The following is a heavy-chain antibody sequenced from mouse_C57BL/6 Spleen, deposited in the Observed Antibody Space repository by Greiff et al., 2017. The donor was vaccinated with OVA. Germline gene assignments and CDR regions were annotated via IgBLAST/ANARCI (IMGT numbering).Heavy chain of an antibody. J-gene: IGHJ2*01. V-gene: IGHV1-62-2*01. D-gene: IGHD1-1*02. CDR2: FYPGSGSI. CDR3: ARHEEYGRWIPYYFAD. CDR1: GYTFTEYT. Sequence: QVQLQQSGAELVKPGASVKLSCKASGYTFTEYTIHWVKQWSGQGLEWIGWFYPGSGSIKYNEKFKDKATLTADNSSSTVYLELSSLTSEDSAVYFWARHEEYGRWIPYYFADWGQGTTLTVSA.